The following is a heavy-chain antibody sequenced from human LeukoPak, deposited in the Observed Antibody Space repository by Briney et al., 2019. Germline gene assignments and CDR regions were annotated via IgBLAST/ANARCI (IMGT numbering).Heavy chain of an antibody. CDR3: AKDWGRIYGMDV. D-gene: IGHD3-16*01. J-gene: IGHJ6*04. V-gene: IGHV3-30*18. CDR2: ISYDGSNK. CDR1: GFTFSSYG. Sequence: GGSLRHSCAASGFTFSSYGMHWVRQAPGKGLEWVAVISYDGSNKYYADSVKGRFTISRDNSKNTLYLQMNSLRAEDTAVYYCAKDWGRIYGMDVWGKGTTVTVSS.